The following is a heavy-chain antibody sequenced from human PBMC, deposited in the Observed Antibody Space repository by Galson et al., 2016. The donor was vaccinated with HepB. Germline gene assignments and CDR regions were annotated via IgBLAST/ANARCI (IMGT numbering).Heavy chain of an antibody. CDR3: FRVPRYYADYSSGVGDC. CDR2: ISGAGTA. D-gene: IGHD4-17*01. J-gene: IGHJ4*02. CDR1: GFPFSSYA. V-gene: IGHV3-23*01. Sequence: SLRLSCAASGFPFSSYAMSWVRQAPGKGLAWVSTISGAGTASYAYSVKGRFTISRDNSKNTLDLQMDSLRVEDTALYFCFRVPRYYADYSSGVGDCWGQGTLLTCSS.